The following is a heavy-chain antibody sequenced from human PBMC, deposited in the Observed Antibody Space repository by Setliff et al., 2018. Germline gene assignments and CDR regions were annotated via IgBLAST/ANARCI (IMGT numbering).Heavy chain of an antibody. J-gene: IGHJ6*02. CDR1: GGSISSSSYY. Sequence: SETLSLTCTVSGGSISSSSYYWGWIRQPPGKGLEWIGEINHSGSTNYNPSLKSRVTISVDTSKNQFSLKLSSVTAADTAVYYCARDRQYCSSPTCYSSYFYYYGMDVWGQGTTVTVS. CDR2: INHSGST. V-gene: IGHV4-39*07. CDR3: ARDRQYCSSPTCYSSYFYYYGMDV. D-gene: IGHD2-2*02.